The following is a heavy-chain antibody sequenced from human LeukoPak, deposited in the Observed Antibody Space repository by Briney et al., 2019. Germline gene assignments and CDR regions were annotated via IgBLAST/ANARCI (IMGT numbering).Heavy chain of an antibody. CDR1: GDSISSSNW. CDR2: IYHSGST. J-gene: IGHJ4*02. D-gene: IGHD5-18*01. V-gene: IGHV4-4*02. Sequence: SETLSLTCAVSGDSISSSNWWSWVRQPPGKGLEWIGEIYHSGSTNYNPSLKSRVTISVDKSKSQFSLKLSSVTAADTAVYYCTRAPGYSYGSFDCWGQGTLVTVSS. CDR3: TRAPGYSYGSFDC.